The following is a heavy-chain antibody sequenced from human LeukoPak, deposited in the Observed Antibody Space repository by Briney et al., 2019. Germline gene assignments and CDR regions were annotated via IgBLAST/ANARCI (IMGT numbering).Heavy chain of an antibody. J-gene: IGHJ3*02. V-gene: IGHV1-2*02. CDR1: GYTFTEYY. D-gene: IGHD6-13*01. CDR3: ASYGSSWYGTDAFDI. Sequence: GASVKVSCKASGYTFTEYYMHWVRQAPGQGREGMGWINPNSGGTNYAHKFQGRVTMTSDTAISTAYMELSRLRSDDTAVYYCASYGSSWYGTDAFDIWGQGTMVTVSS. CDR2: INPNSGGT.